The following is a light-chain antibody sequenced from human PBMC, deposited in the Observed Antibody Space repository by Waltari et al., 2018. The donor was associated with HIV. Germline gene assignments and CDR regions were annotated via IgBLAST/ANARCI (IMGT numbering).Light chain of an antibody. V-gene: IGLV3-25*03. J-gene: IGLJ3*02. CDR3: QSVDSSRIWV. CDR2: KDS. Sequence: SYELTQQPSASVSPGQTARNTCSGDALANQDTDGVQQKRGQAPVLFIYKDSERPSGIPARFSGSRSGTTVMLTISGVQAEDEADYYCQSVDSSRIWVFGGGTKLTVL. CDR1: ALANQD.